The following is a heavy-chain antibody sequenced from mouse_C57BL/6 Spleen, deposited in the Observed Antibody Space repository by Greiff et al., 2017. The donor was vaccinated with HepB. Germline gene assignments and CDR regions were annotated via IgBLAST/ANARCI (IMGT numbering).Heavy chain of an antibody. V-gene: IGHV5-17*01. CDR2: ISSGSSTI. CDR3: AKKGLDY. CDR1: GFPFSDYG. Sequence: VESGGGLVKPGGSLKLSCAASGFPFSDYGMHWVRQAPEKGLEWVAYISSGSSTIYYADTVKGRFTISRDNAKNTLFLQMTSLRSEDPAMYYCAKKGLDYWGQGTSVTVSS. J-gene: IGHJ4*01.